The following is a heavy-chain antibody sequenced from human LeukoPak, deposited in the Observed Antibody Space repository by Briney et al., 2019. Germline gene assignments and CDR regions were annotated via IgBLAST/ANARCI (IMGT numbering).Heavy chain of an antibody. J-gene: IGHJ4*02. CDR1: GFTFSGSI. CDR2: IRSKANSYAT. V-gene: IGHV3-73*01. CDR3: TTTYYDILTGYYTFDY. D-gene: IGHD3-9*01. Sequence: QTGGSLRLSCAASGFTFSGSIMHWVRQASGKGLEWVGRIRSKANSYATTYAASVKGRFTISRDDSKNTAYLQMNSLKTEDTAVYYCTTTYYDILTGYYTFDYWGQGTLVTVSS.